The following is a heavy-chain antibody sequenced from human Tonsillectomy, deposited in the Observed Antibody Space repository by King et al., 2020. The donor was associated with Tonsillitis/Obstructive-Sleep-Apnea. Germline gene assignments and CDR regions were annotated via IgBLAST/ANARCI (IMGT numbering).Heavy chain of an antibody. V-gene: IGHV3-11*05. D-gene: IGHD3-9*01. J-gene: IGHJ3*02. CDR2: ISSSSSYT. Sequence: VQLVESGGGLVKPGGSLRLSCAASGFTFSDYYMSWIRQAPGKGLEWVSYISSSSSYTNYADSVKGRFTISRDNAKNSLYLQMNSLRAEDTAVYYCARVLVIIGAFDIWGQGTMVTVSS. CDR3: ARVLVIIGAFDI. CDR1: GFTFSDYY.